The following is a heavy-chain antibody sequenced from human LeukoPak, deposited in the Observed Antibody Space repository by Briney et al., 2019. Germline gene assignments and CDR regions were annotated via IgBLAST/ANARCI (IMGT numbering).Heavy chain of an antibody. Sequence: GGSLRLSCAASGFTVSSNYMSWVRQAPGKGLEWVSVIYSGGSTYYADSVKGRFTISRDNSKNTVYLQMNSLRAEDTAVYYCARGLRYSSGWCYFDYWGQGTLVTVSS. CDR1: GFTVSSNY. CDR2: IYSGGST. J-gene: IGHJ4*02. D-gene: IGHD6-19*01. CDR3: ARGLRYSSGWCYFDY. V-gene: IGHV3-66*01.